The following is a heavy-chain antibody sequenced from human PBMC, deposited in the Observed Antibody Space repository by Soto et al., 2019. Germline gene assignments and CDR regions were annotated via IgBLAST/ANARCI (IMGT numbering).Heavy chain of an antibody. D-gene: IGHD3-22*01. J-gene: IGHJ2*01. Sequence: QLQLQESGPGLVKPSETLSLTCTVSGGSISSSSYYWGWIRQPPGKGLEWIGSIYYSGSTYYNPSLKSRVTMSVDTSKNQFSLKLTSVTAADTAVYYCARAGGGYDRSDFDLWGRGTLVTVSS. V-gene: IGHV4-39*01. CDR2: IYYSGST. CDR1: GGSISSSSYY. CDR3: ARAGGGYDRSDFDL.